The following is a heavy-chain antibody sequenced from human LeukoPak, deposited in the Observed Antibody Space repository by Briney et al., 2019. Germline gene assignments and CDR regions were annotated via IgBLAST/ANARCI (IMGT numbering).Heavy chain of an antibody. J-gene: IGHJ4*02. CDR2: IYHSGST. D-gene: IGHD4-23*01. CDR3: ARDYGGNSEADY. CDR1: GDSISSGGHY. Sequence: SETLSLTCTVSGDSISSGGHYWSWIRQPPGKGLEWIGYIYHSGSTFYNPSLKSRVTVSIDRTKNQFSLRLTSVTAADTAVYYCARDYGGNSEADYWGQGTLVTVSS. V-gene: IGHV4-30-2*01.